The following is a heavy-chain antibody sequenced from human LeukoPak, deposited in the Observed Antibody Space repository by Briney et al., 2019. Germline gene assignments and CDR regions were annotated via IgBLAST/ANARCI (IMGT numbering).Heavy chain of an antibody. CDR2: IIPILGIA. CDR3: ARVGQQLAGLDY. J-gene: IGHJ4*02. V-gene: IGHV1-69*04. D-gene: IGHD6-13*01. Sequence: GASVEVPCKASGGTFSSYAISWVRQAPGQGLEWMGRIIPILGIANYAQKFQGRVTITADKSTSTAYMELSSLRSEDTAVYYCARVGQQLAGLDYWGQGTLVTVSS. CDR1: GGTFSSYA.